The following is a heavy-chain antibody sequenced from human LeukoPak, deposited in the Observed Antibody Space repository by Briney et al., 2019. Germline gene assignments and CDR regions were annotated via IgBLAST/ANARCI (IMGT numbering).Heavy chain of an antibody. CDR3: ARDRPGIAAAGDNWFDP. CDR1: GYTFTSYG. J-gene: IGHJ5*02. CDR2: ISAYNGNT. V-gene: IGHV1-18*01. D-gene: IGHD6-13*01. Sequence: ASVKVSCKASGYTFTSYGISWVRQAPGQGLEWMGWISAYNGNTSYVQKLQGRVTMTTDTSTSTAYMELRSLRSDDTAVYYCARDRPGIAAAGDNWFDPWGQGTLVTVSS.